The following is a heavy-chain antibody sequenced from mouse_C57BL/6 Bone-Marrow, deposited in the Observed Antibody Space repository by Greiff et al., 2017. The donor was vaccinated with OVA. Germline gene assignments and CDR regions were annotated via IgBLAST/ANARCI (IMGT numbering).Heavy chain of an antibody. Sequence: ESGPGLVKPSQSLSLTCSVTGYSITSGYYWNWIRQFPGNKLEWMGYISYDGSNNYNPSLKNRISITRDTSKNQFFLKLNSVTTEDTATYYCARGHYGSSPYFDYWGQGTTLTVSS. CDR1: GYSITSGYY. V-gene: IGHV3-6*01. CDR3: ARGHYGSSPYFDY. CDR2: ISYDGSN. J-gene: IGHJ2*01. D-gene: IGHD1-1*01.